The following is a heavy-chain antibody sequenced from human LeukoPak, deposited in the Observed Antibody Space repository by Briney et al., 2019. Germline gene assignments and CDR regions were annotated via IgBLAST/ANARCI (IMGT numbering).Heavy chain of an antibody. CDR3: ARDLKWLSYFDY. CDR2: IGTAGDT. V-gene: IGHV3-13*01. J-gene: IGHJ4*02. Sequence: PGGSLRLSCTASGFTFSSYDMHWVRQATGKGLEWVSVIGTAGDTYYSGSVKGRFTTSRENAKKSLFLQMNSLRAEDTAVYYCARDLKWLSYFDYWGQGTLVTVSS. CDR1: GFTFSSYD. D-gene: IGHD6-19*01.